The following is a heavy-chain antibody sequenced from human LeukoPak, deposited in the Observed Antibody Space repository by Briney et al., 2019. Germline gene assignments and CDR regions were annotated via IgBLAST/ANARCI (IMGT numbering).Heavy chain of an antibody. CDR1: GGSISSGSYY. J-gene: IGHJ5*02. V-gene: IGHV4-61*02. D-gene: IGHD4-17*01. Sequence: SETLSLTCTVSGGSISSGSYYWSWIRQPAGKGLEWIGRIYTSGSTNYNPSLKSRVTISVDTSKNQFSLKLSSVTAADTAVYYCARAQGPDDYGDYGWFDPWGQGTLVTVSS. CDR3: ARAQGPDDYGDYGWFDP. CDR2: IYTSGST.